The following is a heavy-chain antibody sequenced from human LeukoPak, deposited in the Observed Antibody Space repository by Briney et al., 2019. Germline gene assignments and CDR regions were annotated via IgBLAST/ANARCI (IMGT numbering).Heavy chain of an antibody. CDR1: GFTFSAYW. CDR3: ARGRISMVRGLIRVTHFDS. J-gene: IGHJ4*02. Sequence: GGSLRLSCTASGFTFSAYWMSWVRQAPGKGLEWVANIKQDGSEKYYVDSVKGRFTVSKDNARSSLFLQMNSLRTEDTAVYYCARGRISMVRGLIRVTHFDSWGQGTLATVSS. CDR2: IKQDGSEK. V-gene: IGHV3-7*01. D-gene: IGHD3-10*01.